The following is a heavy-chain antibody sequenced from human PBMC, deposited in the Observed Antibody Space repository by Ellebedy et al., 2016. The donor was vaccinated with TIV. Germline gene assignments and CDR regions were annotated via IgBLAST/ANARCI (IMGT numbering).Heavy chain of an antibody. V-gene: IGHV1-24*01. Sequence: ASVKVSXKVSRYTLTELSMHWVRQAPGKGLEWMGGFDPEDGETIYAQKFQGRVTMTEDTSTDTAYMELSSLRSEDTAVYYCARDGEGLVSYYYYMDVWGKGTTVTVSS. CDR3: ARDGEGLVSYYYYMDV. CDR1: RYTLTELS. J-gene: IGHJ6*03. CDR2: FDPEDGET. D-gene: IGHD6-6*01.